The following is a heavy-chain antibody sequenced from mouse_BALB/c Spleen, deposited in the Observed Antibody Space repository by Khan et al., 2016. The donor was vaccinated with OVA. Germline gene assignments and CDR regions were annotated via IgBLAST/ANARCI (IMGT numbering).Heavy chain of an antibody. Sequence: EVQLVESGGDLVKPGGSLKLSCAASGFTFSSYSMSWVRQTPDKRLEWVASISSGGDYTYYPDSVKGRFTISRDNAKNTLYLQMSDLKSEDTAMYYRADQLTGSFAYWGQGTLVTVSA. D-gene: IGHD4-1*01. V-gene: IGHV5-6*01. J-gene: IGHJ3*01. CDR1: GFTFSSYS. CDR2: ISSGGDYT. CDR3: ADQLTGSFAY.